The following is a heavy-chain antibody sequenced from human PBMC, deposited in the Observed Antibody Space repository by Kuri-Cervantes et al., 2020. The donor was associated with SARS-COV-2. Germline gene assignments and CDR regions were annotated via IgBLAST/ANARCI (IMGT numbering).Heavy chain of an antibody. J-gene: IGHJ4*02. CDR1: GFTFSSYG. Sequence: GESLKISCAASGFTFSSYGMHWVRQAPGKGLEWVAVIWYGGSNKYYADSVKGRFTISRDNSKNTLYLQMNSLRAEDTAVYYCARGGVVPVSFDYWGQGTLVTVSS. CDR3: ARGGVVPVSFDY. D-gene: IGHD2-21*01. V-gene: IGHV3-33*08. CDR2: IWYGGSNK.